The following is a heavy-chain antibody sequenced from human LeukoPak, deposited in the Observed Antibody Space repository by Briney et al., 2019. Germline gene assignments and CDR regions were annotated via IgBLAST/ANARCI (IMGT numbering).Heavy chain of an antibody. V-gene: IGHV4-34*01. CDR1: GGTFSGYY. CDR3: ARVGDYALKD. CDR2: SNDSGGT. J-gene: IGHJ4*02. Sequence: SETLSLTCAVYGGTFSGYYWSWIRQPPGKRLEWVGESNDSGGTNYDPSLKSRVTISADKSKNQVSLRLTSVTAADTAVYYCARVGDYALKDWGQGTLVTVSS. D-gene: IGHD3-16*01.